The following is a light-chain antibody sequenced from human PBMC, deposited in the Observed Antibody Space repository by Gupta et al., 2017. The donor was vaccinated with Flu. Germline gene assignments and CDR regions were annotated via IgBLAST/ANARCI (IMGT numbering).Light chain of an antibody. CDR2: EVT. CDR1: SSDIAGFNF. J-gene: IGLJ1*01. V-gene: IGLV2-14*01. CDR3: SSFASTGTL. Sequence: QSALTQPASVSASPGQSITISCTGTSSDIAGFNFVSWYQQHPGKAPKLMIYEVTNRPSGVSDRFSGSKSGSTASLSISGLQAEDEADYYCSSFASTGTLFGTGTKVTVL.